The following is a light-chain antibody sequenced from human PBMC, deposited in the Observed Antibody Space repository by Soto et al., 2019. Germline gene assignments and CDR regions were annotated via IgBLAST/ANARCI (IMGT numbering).Light chain of an antibody. V-gene: IGKV1-27*01. Sequence: DIQMTQSPSSISAAVGDRVSITCRASQGISNYLAGYQQKPGKVPKLLIYAASTLQSGVPSRFTGSGSGTAFSLTISSLQPEDAATYYSQKHNSAPFIFGPGNKVDIK. CDR3: QKHNSAPFI. CDR1: QGISNY. J-gene: IGKJ3*01. CDR2: AAS.